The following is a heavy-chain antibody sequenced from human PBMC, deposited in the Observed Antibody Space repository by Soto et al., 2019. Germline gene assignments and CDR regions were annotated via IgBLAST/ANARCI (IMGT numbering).Heavy chain of an antibody. CDR2: IYGSGSP. CDR1: GGSISVYY. CDR3: ARGVGSSPPRY. D-gene: IGHD1-26*01. J-gene: IGHJ4*02. Sequence: SETLSLTXTMSGGSISVYYWSWIRQPPGQALEWIGYIYGSGSPYYNPSLRSRVIISADTSKNQISLKLTSATAADTAVYYCARGVGSSPPRYWGRGTLVTVSS. V-gene: IGHV4-59*01.